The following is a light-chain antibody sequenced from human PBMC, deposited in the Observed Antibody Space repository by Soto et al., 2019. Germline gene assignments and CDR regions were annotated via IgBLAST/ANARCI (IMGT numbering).Light chain of an antibody. J-gene: IGKJ1*01. V-gene: IGKV1-5*03. CDR1: QSINTW. CDR2: KAS. CDR3: QQYNTYPWT. Sequence: DIQMTQSPSTLSASVGDRVTITCRASQSINTWLAWYRQKPGKAPNLLIYKASSLESGVPSRFSGSGSETEFTLTISSLQPDDFATYYCQQYNTYPWTFGQGTKVEIK.